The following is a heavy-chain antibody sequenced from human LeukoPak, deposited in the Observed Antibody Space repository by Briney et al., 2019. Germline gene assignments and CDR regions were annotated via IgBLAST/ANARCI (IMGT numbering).Heavy chain of an antibody. CDR2: ISGSGSII. CDR1: GFTFSSYE. V-gene: IGHV3-48*03. J-gene: IGHJ4*02. D-gene: IGHD6-6*01. CDR3: ARAYSSSSWMDY. Sequence: AGGSLRLSCAASGFTFSSYEMNWVRQAPGKGVEWVSYISGSGSIIYYADSVKGRFTISRDNAKNSLYLQMNSLRAEDTAVYYCARAYSSSSWMDYWGQGTLVTVSS.